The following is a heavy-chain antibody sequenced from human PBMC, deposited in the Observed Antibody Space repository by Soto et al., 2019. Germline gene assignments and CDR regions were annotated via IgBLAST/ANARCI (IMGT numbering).Heavy chain of an antibody. Sequence: SETLSLSCTVSGCSITSSSYYWGWIRQPPGKGLEWIGSIYYTGSTYYNPSLKSRVTISVDTSKNQFSLKLRSVTAADTAVYYCMLGSGWKDFDYWGQGTLVTVSS. CDR1: GCSITSSSYY. V-gene: IGHV4-39*01. J-gene: IGHJ4*02. CDR2: IYYTGST. D-gene: IGHD3-22*01. CDR3: MLGSGWKDFDY.